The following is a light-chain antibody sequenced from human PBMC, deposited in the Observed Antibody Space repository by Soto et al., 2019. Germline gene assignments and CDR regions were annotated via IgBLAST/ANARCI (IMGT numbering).Light chain of an antibody. CDR2: DAS. J-gene: IGKJ1*01. V-gene: IGKV3-11*01. CDR1: QSVRSN. CDR3: QQRYYWRLT. Sequence: ETVLTQSPATLSLSPGERATLSCRASQSVRSNLAWYQHKPGQAPRLLIYDASNRATGIPGRFSGSGSGTDDTLTSSNLEPEDFAVYCCQQRYYWRLTFGRRAKVEIK.